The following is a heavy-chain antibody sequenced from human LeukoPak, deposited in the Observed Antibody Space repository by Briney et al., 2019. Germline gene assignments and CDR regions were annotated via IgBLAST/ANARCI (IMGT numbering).Heavy chain of an antibody. Sequence: GASVKVSCKASGYTFTNYGISWVRQAPGQGLEWMGWISGYNGNTNYAQKLQGRVTMTTDTSTSTAYMELRSLRSDDTAVYYCARSNYYDSSGPTLDYWGQGTLVTVSS. D-gene: IGHD3-22*01. CDR3: ARSNYYDSSGPTLDY. CDR2: ISGYNGNT. J-gene: IGHJ4*02. CDR1: GYTFTNYG. V-gene: IGHV1-18*01.